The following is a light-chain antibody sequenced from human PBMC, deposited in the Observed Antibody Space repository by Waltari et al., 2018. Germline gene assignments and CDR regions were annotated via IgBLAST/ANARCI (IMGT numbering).Light chain of an antibody. V-gene: IGLV3-21*02. J-gene: IGLJ2*01. CDR3: QVWDSSSDHWV. CDR1: NIESKS. Sequence: SYVLTQPPSVSVAPGQTARITCGGNNIESKSVHWYQQKAGQAPVLVVYVDSDRPSGVPERFSGSNSGNTATLTISRVEAGDEADYYCQVWDSSSDHWVFGGGTRLTVL. CDR2: VDS.